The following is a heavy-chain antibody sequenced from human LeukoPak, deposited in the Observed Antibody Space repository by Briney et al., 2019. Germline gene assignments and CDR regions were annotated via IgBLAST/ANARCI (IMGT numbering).Heavy chain of an antibody. CDR2: INQDGREK. CDR3: ARGDGYNYHFDY. CDR1: GITFSSYW. J-gene: IGHJ4*02. D-gene: IGHD5-24*01. V-gene: IGHV3-7*05. Sequence: GGSLRLSCAASGITFSSYWMSWVRQAPRKGLEWVANINQDGREKNCVDSVKGRFTISRDNAKNSLYLQMNSLRAEDTAVYYCARGDGYNYHFDYWGQGALVTVSS.